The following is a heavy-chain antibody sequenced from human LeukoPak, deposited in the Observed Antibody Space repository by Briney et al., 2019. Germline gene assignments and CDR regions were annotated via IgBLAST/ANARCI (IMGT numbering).Heavy chain of an antibody. CDR2: ISSSGSTK. CDR3: ARGGLSIMGY. Sequence: PGGSLRLSCAASGFTFSSYAMHWVRQAPGKGLEWVSYISSSGSTKYYADSVKGRFTISRDNARNSLYLQMNSLRAEDTAVYFCARGGLSIMGYWGQGTLVTVSS. V-gene: IGHV3-48*01. D-gene: IGHD2/OR15-2a*01. J-gene: IGHJ4*02. CDR1: GFTFSSYA.